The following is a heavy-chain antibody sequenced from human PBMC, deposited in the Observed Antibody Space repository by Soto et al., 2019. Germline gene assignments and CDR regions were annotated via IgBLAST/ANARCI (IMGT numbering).Heavy chain of an antibody. CDR2: IGGST. J-gene: IGHJ6*02. V-gene: IGHV3-53*01. D-gene: IGHD4-17*01. CDR3: AREGIATVTDYYYYGMDV. CDR1: GFTFRNYA. Sequence: PGGSLSLSCAASGFTFRNYAMTWVRQAPGKGLEWVSSIGGSTYYADSVKGRFTISRDNSKNTLYLQMNSLRAEDTAVYYCAREGIATVTDYYYYGMDVWGQGTTVTVS.